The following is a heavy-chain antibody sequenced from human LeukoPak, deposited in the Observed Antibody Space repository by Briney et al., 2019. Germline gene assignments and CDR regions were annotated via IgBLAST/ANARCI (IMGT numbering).Heavy chain of an antibody. V-gene: IGHV1-18*01. CDR2: ISAYNGNT. Sequence: ASVKVSCKASGYTFTSYGISWVRQAPGQGLEWMGWISAYNGNTNYAQKLQGRVTMTTDTSTSTAYMELRSLRSDDTAVYYCAREYSSSYYYYGMDVWGQGTTVTVSS. CDR3: AREYSSSYYYYGMDV. D-gene: IGHD6-6*01. J-gene: IGHJ6*02. CDR1: GYTFTSYG.